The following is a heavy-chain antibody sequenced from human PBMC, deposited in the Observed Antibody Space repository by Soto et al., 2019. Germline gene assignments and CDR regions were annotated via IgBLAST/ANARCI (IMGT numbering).Heavy chain of an antibody. J-gene: IGHJ6*02. CDR1: GFTFSSYA. V-gene: IGHV3-23*01. Sequence: GGSLRLSCAASGFTFSSYAMSWVRQAPGKGLEWVSAISGSGGSTYCADSVKGRFTISRDNSKNTLYLQMNSLRAEDTAVYYCAKDHWGWGKGGPTDVWGQGTTVTVSS. CDR3: AKDHWGWGKGGPTDV. D-gene: IGHD3-16*01. CDR2: ISGSGGST.